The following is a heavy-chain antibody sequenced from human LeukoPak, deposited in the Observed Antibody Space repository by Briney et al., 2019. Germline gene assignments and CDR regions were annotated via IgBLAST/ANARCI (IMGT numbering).Heavy chain of an antibody. J-gene: IGHJ6*02. CDR2: IYPGDSDT. D-gene: IGHD2-2*01. V-gene: IGHV5-51*01. CDR1: GYSFTSYW. CDR3: ARVNCSSTSCPSRYYYYGMDV. Sequence: GESLKISCKGSGYSFTSYWIGWVRQMPGKGLEWMGIIYPGDSDTRYSPSFQGQVTISADKSISTAYLQWSSLKASDTAMYYYARVNCSSTSCPSRYYYYGMDVWGQGTTVTVSS.